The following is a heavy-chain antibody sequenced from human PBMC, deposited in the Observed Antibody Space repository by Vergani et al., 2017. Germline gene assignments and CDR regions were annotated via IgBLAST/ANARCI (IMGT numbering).Heavy chain of an antibody. CDR2: ISWNSGAV. J-gene: IGHJ6*03. CDR1: GITFWKFG. Sequence: EVDLVESGGGLAQPGGSLRLSCEASGITFWKFGMHWVRQGPGKGLEWVSGISWNSGAVDYADSVRGRFTISRDNSKNTLYLQMNSLRTEDTAVYYCARWECSGGSCYYYYYHMDVWGKGTTVTVSS. CDR3: ARWECSGGSCYYYYYHMDV. V-gene: IGHV3-9*01. D-gene: IGHD2-15*01.